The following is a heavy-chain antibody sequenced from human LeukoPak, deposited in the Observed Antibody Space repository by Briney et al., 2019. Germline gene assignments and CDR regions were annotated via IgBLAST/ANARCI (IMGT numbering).Heavy chain of an antibody. Sequence: SETLSLTCTVSGGSIRYYYWSWIRQSPGKGLEWIGYIYYNGSTNYNPSLKSRVTISVDMSKNQFSLKMSSVTAADTAVYYCARKGGLFDCWGRGRLVTVSS. CDR3: ARKGGLFDC. J-gene: IGHJ4*02. D-gene: IGHD2-15*01. CDR2: IYYNGST. V-gene: IGHV4-59*01. CDR1: GGSIRYYY.